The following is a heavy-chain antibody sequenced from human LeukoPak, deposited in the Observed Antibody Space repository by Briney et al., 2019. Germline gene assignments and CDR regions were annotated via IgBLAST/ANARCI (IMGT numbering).Heavy chain of an antibody. V-gene: IGHV3-30-3*02. J-gene: IGHJ6*02. CDR1: GFTFSSYA. CDR2: ISYDGSNK. Sequence: GGSLRLSCAASGFTFSSYAMHWVRQAPGKGLEWVAVISYDGSNKYYADSVKGRFTISRDNAKNSLYLQMNSLRAEDTAVYYCAKTEASSRDYYYYGMDVWGQGTTVTVSS. CDR3: AKTEASSRDYYYYGMDV.